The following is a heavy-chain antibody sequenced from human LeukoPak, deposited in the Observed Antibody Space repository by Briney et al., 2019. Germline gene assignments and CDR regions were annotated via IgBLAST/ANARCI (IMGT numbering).Heavy chain of an antibody. Sequence: GASVKVSCKASGYSFVHYGINWVRQAPGQGLEWMGWISNYNGNTKYAQKFQGRVTMTTDTSTSTAYMDLRSLRSDDTAVYYCAREXGDYETGNWFDPWGQGTPVTVSS. CDR2: ISNYNGNT. CDR3: AREXGDYETGNWFDP. V-gene: IGHV1-18*01. D-gene: IGHD4-17*01. CDR1: GYSFVHYG. J-gene: IGHJ5*02.